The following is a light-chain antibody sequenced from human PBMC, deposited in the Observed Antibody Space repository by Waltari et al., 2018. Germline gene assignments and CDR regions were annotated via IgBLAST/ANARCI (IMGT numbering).Light chain of an antibody. V-gene: IGLV2-11*01. CDR1: SSDVGRSTY. CDR3: SSYAGGFML. Sequence: QSALTQPRSVSGSPGQSVPISCTGTSSDVGRSTYVSWYQQHPYNAPKLMIFDVTKRPSGVPDRFSGSKSGNTASLTISGLQAEDEADYYCSSYAGGFMLFGGGTKVTVL. CDR2: DVT. J-gene: IGLJ2*01.